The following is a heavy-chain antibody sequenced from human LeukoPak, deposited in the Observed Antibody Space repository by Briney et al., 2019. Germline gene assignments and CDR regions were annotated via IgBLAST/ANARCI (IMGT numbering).Heavy chain of an antibody. J-gene: IGHJ4*02. Sequence: SETLSLTCTVSGGSISSGSYFWSWIRQPAGKGLEWIGSVYYSGSTYNNPSLKSRVTISVDTSKKQFSLKISSVTAADTAVYYCARLRVGATGYFDSWGQGTLVTVSS. V-gene: IGHV4-39*01. CDR3: ARLRVGATGYFDS. D-gene: IGHD1-26*01. CDR2: VYYSGST. CDR1: GGSISSGSYF.